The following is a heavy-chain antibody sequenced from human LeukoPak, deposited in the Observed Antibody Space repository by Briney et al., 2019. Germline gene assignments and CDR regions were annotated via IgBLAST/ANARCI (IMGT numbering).Heavy chain of an antibody. V-gene: IGHV3-21*01. J-gene: IGHJ4*02. CDR2: ISSSSSYI. CDR1: GFTFSSYS. CDR3: ARADWDTAMIDY. D-gene: IGHD5-18*01. Sequence: GGSLRPSCAASGFTFSSYSMNWVRQAPGKGLEWVSSISSSSSYIYYADSVKGRFTISRDNAKNSLYLQMNSLRAEDTAVYYCARADWDTAMIDYWGQGTLVTVSS.